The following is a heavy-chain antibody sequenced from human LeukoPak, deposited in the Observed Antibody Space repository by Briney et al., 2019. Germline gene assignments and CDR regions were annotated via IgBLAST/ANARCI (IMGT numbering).Heavy chain of an antibody. CDR1: GGSISSYY. Sequence: ETLSLTCTVSGGSISSYYWSWIRQPPGKGLEWIGYIYYSGSTNYNPSLKSRVTISVDTSKNQFSLKLSSVTAADTAVYYCARVLDTAMGIGSVYFDYWGQGTLVTVSS. J-gene: IGHJ4*02. V-gene: IGHV4-59*01. CDR2: IYYSGST. D-gene: IGHD5-18*01. CDR3: ARVLDTAMGIGSVYFDY.